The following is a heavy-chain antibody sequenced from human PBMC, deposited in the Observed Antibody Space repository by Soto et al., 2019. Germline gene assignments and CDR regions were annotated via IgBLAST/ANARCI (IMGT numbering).Heavy chain of an antibody. D-gene: IGHD5-18*01. CDR3: ARGSSSSRPWIQLWPLAY. V-gene: IGHV1-69*13. J-gene: IGHJ4*02. CDR1: GGTFSSYA. Sequence: ASVKVSCKASGGTFSSYAISWVRQAPGQGLEWMGGIIPIFGTANYAQKFQGRVTITADESTSTAYMELSSLRSEDTAVYYCARGSSSSRPWIQLWPLAYWGQGTLVTVSS. CDR2: IIPIFGTA.